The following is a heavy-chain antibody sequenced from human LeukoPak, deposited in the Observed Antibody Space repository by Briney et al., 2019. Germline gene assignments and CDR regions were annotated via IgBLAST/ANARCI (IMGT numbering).Heavy chain of an antibody. CDR1: GGSISSYY. J-gene: IGHJ4*02. D-gene: IGHD6-6*01. CDR3: AREYSSSSGFDY. CDR2: IYYSGST. Sequence: SETLSLTCTVSGGSISSYYWSWIRQPPGKGLEWIGYIYYSGSTNYNPSLKSRVTISVDTSKNQFSLKLSSVTAADTAVYYCAREYSSSSGFDYWGQRTLVTVSS. V-gene: IGHV4-59*01.